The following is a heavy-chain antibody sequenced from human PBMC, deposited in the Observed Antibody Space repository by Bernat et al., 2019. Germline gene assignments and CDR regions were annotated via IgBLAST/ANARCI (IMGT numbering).Heavy chain of an antibody. V-gene: IGHV1-8*01. CDR3: ASGRVYGSGSYLF. J-gene: IGHJ4*02. CDR2: MNPNSGNT. D-gene: IGHD3-10*01. Sequence: QVQLVQSGAEVKKPGASVKVSCKASGYTFTSYDINWVRQATGQGLEWMGLMNPNSGNTGYAQKFQGRGTMTRNTSVSTAYMDLSRLRCEVTAVYYCASGRVYGSGSYLFWGQGTLVTVSA. CDR1: GYTFTSYD.